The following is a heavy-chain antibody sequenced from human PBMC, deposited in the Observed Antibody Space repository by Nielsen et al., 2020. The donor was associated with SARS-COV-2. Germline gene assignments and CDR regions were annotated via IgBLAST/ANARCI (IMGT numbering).Heavy chain of an antibody. Sequence: SQTLSLTCTLSGPSISSYYWGWIRQPPGKGLEWIGYIYYSGSTNYNPSLKSRVTISVDTSKNQFSLKLSSVTAADTAVYYCARCVRDYYYMDVWGKGTTVTVSS. CDR3: ARCVRDYYYMDV. J-gene: IGHJ6*03. CDR2: IYYSGST. V-gene: IGHV4-59*01. CDR1: GPSISSYY.